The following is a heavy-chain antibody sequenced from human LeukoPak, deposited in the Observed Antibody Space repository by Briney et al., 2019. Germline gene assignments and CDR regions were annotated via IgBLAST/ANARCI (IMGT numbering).Heavy chain of an antibody. CDR3: ARVPHPPEGSSRLYRYYYYYMDV. J-gene: IGHJ6*03. D-gene: IGHD3-16*02. V-gene: IGHV3-74*01. Sequence: GGSLRLSCAASGFTFSSYWIHWVRQVPGKGLVWVSRIKDGGTTTDYADSVKGRFTISRDDAKNTLYLQMNSLRAEDTAVYYCARVPHPPEGSSRLYRYYYYYMDVWGKGTTVTVSS. CDR2: IKDGGTTT. CDR1: GFTFSSYW.